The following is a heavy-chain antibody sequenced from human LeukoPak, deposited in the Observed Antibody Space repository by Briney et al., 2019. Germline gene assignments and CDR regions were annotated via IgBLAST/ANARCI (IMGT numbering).Heavy chain of an antibody. J-gene: IGHJ4*02. CDR1: GYTFSDYY. CDR2: INLKSGVT. Sequence: ASVKVSCKVSGYTFSDYYMHWVRQAPGQGLEWMAWINLKSGVTRCAQKFQGRVTLTRDTSTSTAFMEVRSLRSDDTAVYYCARDYDGYDDYRKWDYWGQGTLVTVSS. D-gene: IGHD4-17*01. CDR3: ARDYDGYDDYRKWDY. V-gene: IGHV1-2*02.